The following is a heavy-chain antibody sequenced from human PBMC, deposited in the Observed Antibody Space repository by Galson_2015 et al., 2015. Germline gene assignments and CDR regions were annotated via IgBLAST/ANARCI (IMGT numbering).Heavy chain of an antibody. Sequence: SLRLSCAASGFTFGDYAMSWVRQAPGKGLEWVGFIRSKAYGGTTEYAASVKGRFTISRDDSKSIAYLQMNSLKTEDTAVYYCTSNDAFDIWGQGTMVTVSS. J-gene: IGHJ3*02. CDR2: IRSKAYGGTT. V-gene: IGHV3-49*04. CDR3: TSNDAFDI. CDR1: GFTFGDYA.